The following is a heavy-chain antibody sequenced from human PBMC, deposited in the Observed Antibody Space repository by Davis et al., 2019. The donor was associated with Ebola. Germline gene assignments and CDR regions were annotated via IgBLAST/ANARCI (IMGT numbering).Heavy chain of an antibody. CDR2: ISSSSSYI. CDR1: GFTFGDYA. D-gene: IGHD6-6*01. CDR3: ARDRGYSSSSLPY. J-gene: IGHJ4*02. Sequence: GESLKISCTAPGFTFGDYAMSWVRQAPGKGLEWVSYISSSSSYIYYADSVKGRFTISRDNAKNSLYLQMNSLRAEDTAVYYCARDRGYSSSSLPYWGQGTLVTVSS. V-gene: IGHV3-21*01.